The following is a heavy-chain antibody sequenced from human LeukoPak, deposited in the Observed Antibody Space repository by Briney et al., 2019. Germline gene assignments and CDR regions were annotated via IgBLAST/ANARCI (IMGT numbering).Heavy chain of an antibody. CDR3: ARSYMGTTDY. CDR2: TYYRSKWNK. V-gene: IGHV6-1*01. J-gene: IGHJ4*02. CDR1: GDSVSSNSAA. Sequence: SQTLSLTCAISGDSVSSNSAAWNWIRQSPSRGLEWLGRTYYRSKWNKNYAASVKSRITINPDTSKNQLSLQLNSVTPEDTAVYYCARSYMGTTDYWGQGTLVIVSS. D-gene: IGHD1-7*01.